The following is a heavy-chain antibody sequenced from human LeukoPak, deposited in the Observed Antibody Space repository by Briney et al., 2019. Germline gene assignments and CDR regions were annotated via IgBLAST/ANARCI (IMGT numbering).Heavy chain of an antibody. Sequence: GASVKVSCKASGCTFTGYYMHWVRQAPGQGLEWMGWINPNSGGTNYAEKFQGRVTMTRDTSISTAYMELSRLRSDDTAVYYCARFSSGWYFDYWGQGTLVTVSS. CDR3: ARFSSGWYFDY. CDR1: GCTFTGYY. CDR2: INPNSGGT. D-gene: IGHD6-19*01. V-gene: IGHV1-2*02. J-gene: IGHJ4*02.